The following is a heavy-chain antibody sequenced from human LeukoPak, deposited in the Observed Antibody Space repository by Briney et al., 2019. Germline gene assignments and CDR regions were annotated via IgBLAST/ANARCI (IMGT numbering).Heavy chain of an antibody. CDR1: GGSISSYY. CDR3: ARDPGEQQLALFDY. V-gene: IGHV4-4*07. D-gene: IGHD6-13*01. Sequence: PSETLSLTCTVSGGSISSYYWSWIRQPAGRGLEWIGRIYTSGSTNYNPSLKSRVTMSVDTSKNQFSLKLSSVTAADTAVYYCARDPGEQQLALFDYWGQGTLVTVSS. J-gene: IGHJ4*02. CDR2: IYTSGST.